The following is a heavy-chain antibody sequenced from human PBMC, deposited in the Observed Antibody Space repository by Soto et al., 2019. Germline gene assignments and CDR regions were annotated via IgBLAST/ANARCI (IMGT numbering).Heavy chain of an antibody. CDR2: INPNTGVT. CDR1: GYSFAAYY. Sequence: QVHLEQSGAEVKKAWASVKISCKASGYSFAAYYINWVRQVSGQGLEWMGWINPNTGVTDYAQKFQGRVTLTSDKSIKTAYLELTSLSSDDTAVYYCAKIYTWNEWQGGIDYWGQGTLLTVSS. V-gene: IGHV1-2*02. CDR3: AKIYTWNEWQGGIDY. J-gene: IGHJ4*02. D-gene: IGHD3-3*01.